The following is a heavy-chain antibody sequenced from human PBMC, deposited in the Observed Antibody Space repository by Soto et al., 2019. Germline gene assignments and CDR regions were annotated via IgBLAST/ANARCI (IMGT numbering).Heavy chain of an antibody. CDR1: GFTFSSYA. D-gene: IGHD4-4*01. CDR2: ITCSGGRI. Sequence: PGGSLSLSCAASGFTFSSYAMHWVRQAPGKGLEWVSVITCSGGRISYADSVKGRFTISRDNSKNTLYLQMNSLRAEDTAVYYCAKTTDIDYWGQGTLVTVSS. V-gene: IGHV3-23*01. J-gene: IGHJ4*02. CDR3: AKTTDIDY.